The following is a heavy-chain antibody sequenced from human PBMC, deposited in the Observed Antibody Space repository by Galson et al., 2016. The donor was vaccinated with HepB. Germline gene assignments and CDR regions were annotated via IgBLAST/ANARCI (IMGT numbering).Heavy chain of an antibody. V-gene: IGHV6-1*01. CDR1: GDSVSSSSAA. CDR3: ARDLWFGETYGMDV. J-gene: IGHJ6*02. CDR2: TYXXSRWSN. Sequence: CAISGDSVSSSSAAWNXIRQXPSRXXEWLXXTYXXSRWSNXYAVSVKSRITINPDTSKNQFSLQLNSVTPEGTAVYYCARDLWFGETYGMDVWGQGTTVTVSX. D-gene: IGHD3-10*01.